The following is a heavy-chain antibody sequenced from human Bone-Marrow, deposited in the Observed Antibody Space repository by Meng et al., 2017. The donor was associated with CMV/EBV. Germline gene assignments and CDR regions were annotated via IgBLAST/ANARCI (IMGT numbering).Heavy chain of an antibody. Sequence: GGSLRLSCAASGFTFSSYSMNWVRQAPGKGLEWVSYIDESGGQRTYADSVRGRFTISRDTSTNYVFLQMNRLRPDDTATYYCAREGWGGSGRPFASWGQGTPVTVSS. CDR1: GFTFSSYS. D-gene: IGHD3-10*01. CDR2: IDESGGQR. J-gene: IGHJ4*02. V-gene: IGHV3-21*05. CDR3: AREGWGGSGRPFAS.